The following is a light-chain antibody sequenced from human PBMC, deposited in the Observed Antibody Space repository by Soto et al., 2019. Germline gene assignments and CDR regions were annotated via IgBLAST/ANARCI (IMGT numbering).Light chain of an antibody. CDR3: QHYGSSPPVT. CDR1: QSFSSSY. CDR2: GAS. Sequence: EIVLTQSPGTLSLSPGERATLSCRASQSFSSSYLAWYQQKPGQTPRLLIYGASNRATGIPDRFSGSGSGTDFTLTISGLEPEDFAVYFCQHYGSSPPVTFGQGTRLEIK. V-gene: IGKV3-20*01. J-gene: IGKJ5*01.